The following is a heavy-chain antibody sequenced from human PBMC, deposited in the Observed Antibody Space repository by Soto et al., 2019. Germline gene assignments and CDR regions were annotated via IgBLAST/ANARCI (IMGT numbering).Heavy chain of an antibody. CDR2: LIPILGIA. D-gene: IGHD1-1*01. CDR1: GGTFSSYT. V-gene: IGHV1-69*02. Sequence: QGQLVQSGAEVKKPGSSVNVSCKSSGGTFSSYTISWVRQAPGQGLEWMGRLIPILGIANYAQKFQGRVTITADKSESTAYMELSSLRSADTDVYYCARSFELGRQIQDYSYYYMGVWGKGTKVTVSS. J-gene: IGHJ6*03. CDR3: ARSFELGRQIQDYSYYYMGV.